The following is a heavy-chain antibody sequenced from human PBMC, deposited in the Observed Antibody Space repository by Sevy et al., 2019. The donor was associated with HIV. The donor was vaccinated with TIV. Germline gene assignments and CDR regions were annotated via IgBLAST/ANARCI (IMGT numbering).Heavy chain of an antibody. CDR2: IQFDGSSQ. D-gene: IGHD2-8*02. CDR1: GFTFSYSG. Sequence: GGSLRLSCAASGFTFSYSGMHWVRQAPGKGLEWVTFIQFDGSSQYYAESVKGRFTILRDNTKNPLYLQMNSLGRDDTAVYYCAKNTAAVGVGGFDYWGQGALVTVSS. J-gene: IGHJ4*02. V-gene: IGHV3-30*02. CDR3: AKNTAAVGVGGFDY.